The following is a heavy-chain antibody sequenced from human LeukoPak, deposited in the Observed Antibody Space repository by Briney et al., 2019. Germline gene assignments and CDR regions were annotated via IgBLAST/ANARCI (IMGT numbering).Heavy chain of an antibody. CDR2: ISPDGREK. CDR3: ARDGSGWSVY. V-gene: IGHV3-7*01. J-gene: IGHJ4*02. Sequence: GGSLRLSCTASGFTSGDYWMSWLRQAPGKGLEWVINISPDGREKYFVDYVKGRFTISRDNAKNSLYLQMNSLRAEDTAVYYCARDGSGWSVYWGQGTLVTVSS. D-gene: IGHD6-19*01. CDR1: GFTSGDYW.